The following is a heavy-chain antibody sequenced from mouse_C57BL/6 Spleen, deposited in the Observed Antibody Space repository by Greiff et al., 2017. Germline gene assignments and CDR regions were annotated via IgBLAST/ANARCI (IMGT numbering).Heavy chain of an antibody. D-gene: IGHD1-2*01. J-gene: IGHJ2*01. CDR2: IDPEDGET. CDR1: GFNIKDYY. V-gene: IGHV14-2*01. Sequence: VQLQQSGAELVKPGASVKLSCKASGFNIKDYYMHWVKQRTEQGLEWIGRIDPEDGETKYAPNFQGKATLTADTSSNTAYLQLSSLTSEDTAVYYCARWGTTAYCDYGGQGTTRTVSA. CDR3: ARWGTTAYCDY.